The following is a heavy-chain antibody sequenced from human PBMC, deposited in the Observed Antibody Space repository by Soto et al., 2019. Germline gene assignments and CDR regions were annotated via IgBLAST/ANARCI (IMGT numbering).Heavy chain of an antibody. Sequence: QVQLQESGPGLVKPSQTLSLTCTVSGGSISSGDYYWSWIRQPPGKGLEWIGYIYYSGSTYYNPSLKRRVTISVDTSKNQFSLKLSSVTAAYTVVYYCASTSFGYSYGYRYWGQGTLVTVSS. CDR1: GGSISSGDYY. V-gene: IGHV4-30-4*01. CDR3: ASTSFGYSYGYRY. J-gene: IGHJ4*02. CDR2: IYYSGST. D-gene: IGHD5-18*01.